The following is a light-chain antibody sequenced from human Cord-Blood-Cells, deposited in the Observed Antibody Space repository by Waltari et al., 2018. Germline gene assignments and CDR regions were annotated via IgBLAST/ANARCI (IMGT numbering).Light chain of an antibody. CDR2: DAS. V-gene: IGKV1-33*01. J-gene: IGKJ4*01. Sequence: DIQMTQSPSSLSASVGDRDPIPCQGHSDISNYVNWYQQKPGKAPKLLIYDASNLETAVPSRLSGRGSGTDCTFTISSLQAEDIATYYCQQYDNLPLTFGGGTKVEIK. CDR3: QQYDNLPLT. CDR1: SDISNY.